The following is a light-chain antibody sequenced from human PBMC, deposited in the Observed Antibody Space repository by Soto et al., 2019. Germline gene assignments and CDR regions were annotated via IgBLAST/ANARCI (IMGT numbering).Light chain of an antibody. CDR1: QSLVHSDGNTY. V-gene: IGKV2-30*02. CDR2: KVS. J-gene: IGKJ4*01. Sequence: DVVMTQSPLSLSVTLGQSASISCRSSQSLVHSDGNTYLHWYQQRPGQSPRRLIYKVSNRDSGVPDRFSGSGSGTDFTLKISRMEAEDVGGYSGVPGTHWPFTFGGGTKAEIK. CDR3: VPGTHWPFT.